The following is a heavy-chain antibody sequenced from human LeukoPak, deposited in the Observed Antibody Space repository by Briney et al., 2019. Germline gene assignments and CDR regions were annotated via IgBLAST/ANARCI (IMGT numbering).Heavy chain of an antibody. CDR1: GGSISSSNYY. V-gene: IGHV4-39*01. Sequence: SETLSLTCTVSGGSISSSNYYRGWIRQPPGKGLEWIGSIHYRGNTYYNPSLKSRVTISVDTSKNQFSLKLSSVTAADTAVYYCARSAPRYCSSTSCYGGLLEFDPWGQGTLVTVSS. D-gene: IGHD2-2*01. J-gene: IGHJ5*02. CDR3: ARSAPRYCSSTSCYGGLLEFDP. CDR2: IHYRGNT.